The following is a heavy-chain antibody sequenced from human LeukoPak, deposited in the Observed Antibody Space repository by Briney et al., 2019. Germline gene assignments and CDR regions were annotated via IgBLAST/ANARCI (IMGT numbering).Heavy chain of an antibody. CDR2: IRSQAYGGTT. CDR3: TREAEYCSGGSCYRGYYYYYMDV. J-gene: IGHJ6*03. Sequence: GSLRLSCAASGFTFSSYAMSWVRQAPGKGLEWVGFIRSQAYGGTTKYAASVKGRFTFSRDDSKSIAYLQMNSLKTEDTAVYYCTREAEYCSGGSCYRGYYYYYMDVWGKGTTVTVSS. D-gene: IGHD2-15*01. CDR1: GFTFSSYA. V-gene: IGHV3-49*04.